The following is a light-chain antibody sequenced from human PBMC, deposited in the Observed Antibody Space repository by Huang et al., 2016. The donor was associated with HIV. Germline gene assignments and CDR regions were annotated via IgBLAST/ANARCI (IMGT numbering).Light chain of an antibody. Sequence: DIQMTQSPSSLSAFVGDRVTFTCRASQGISNSLAWYQQKPGKAPKLLLYAASRLENGVPSRVNGSGSGTDYTLTINTLQPEDFATYHCQQYYSTPTFGRGTKVAVK. CDR3: QQYYSTPT. J-gene: IGKJ1*01. CDR2: AAS. CDR1: QGISNS. V-gene: IGKV1-NL1*01.